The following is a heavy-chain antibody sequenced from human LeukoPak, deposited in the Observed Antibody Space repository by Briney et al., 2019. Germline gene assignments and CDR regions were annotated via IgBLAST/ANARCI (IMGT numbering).Heavy chain of an antibody. J-gene: IGHJ4*02. CDR1: RFTFSSYG. CDR3: ARDTLGEGEDANYAVYYFDY. CDR2: IQYDGSNE. D-gene: IGHD4/OR15-4a*01. V-gene: IGHV3-30*02. Sequence: PGGSLRLSCAASRFTFSSYGMHWVRQAPGKGLEWVAYIQYDGSNEQYADSVKGRFSISRDSSKNILYLQMNSLRADDTAFYYCARDTLGEGEDANYAVYYFDYWGQGTVVTVSS.